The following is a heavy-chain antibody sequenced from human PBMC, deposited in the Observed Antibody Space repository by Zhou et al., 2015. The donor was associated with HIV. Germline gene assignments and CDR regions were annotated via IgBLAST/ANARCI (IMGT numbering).Heavy chain of an antibody. V-gene: IGHV1-69*01. J-gene: IGHJ3*01. D-gene: IGHD1-26*01. Sequence: QVLLVQSGAEVKKPGSSVKVSCEASGGTFSNYAVSWVRQAPGQGLEWMGGFFPMFGTVHYAHKFQNRITITADGSTDTSYMELSALRSTDTALYYCVRNSGTSKYIFDLWGQGTRVIVSS. CDR1: GGTFSNYA. CDR3: VRNSGTSKYIFDL. CDR2: FFPMFGTV.